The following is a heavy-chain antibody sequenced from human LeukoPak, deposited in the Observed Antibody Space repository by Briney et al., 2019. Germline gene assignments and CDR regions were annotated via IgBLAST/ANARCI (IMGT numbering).Heavy chain of an antibody. CDR1: GGTFSSYA. CDR3: TRETSSRCFDY. CDR2: IIPILGIA. Sequence: GASVKVSCKASGGTFSSYAISWVRQAPGQGLEWMGRIIPILGIANYAQKFQGRVTITADKSTSTAYMELSSLRSEDTAVYYCTRETSSRCFDYWGQGTLVTVSS. J-gene: IGHJ4*02. V-gene: IGHV1-69*04.